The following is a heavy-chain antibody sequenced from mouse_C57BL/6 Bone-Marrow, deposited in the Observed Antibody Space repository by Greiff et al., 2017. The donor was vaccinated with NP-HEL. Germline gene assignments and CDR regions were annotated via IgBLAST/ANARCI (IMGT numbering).Heavy chain of an antibody. CDR1: GYSITSGYY. J-gene: IGHJ4*01. CDR2: ISYDGSN. V-gene: IGHV3-6*01. CDR3: ARGNYPYAMDY. D-gene: IGHD2-1*01. Sequence: EVKLQESGPGLVKPSQSLSLTCSVPGYSITSGYYWNWIRQFPGNKLEWMGYISYDGSNNYNPSLKNRISITRDTSKNQFFLKLNSVTTEDTATYYCARGNYPYAMDYWGQGTSVTVSS.